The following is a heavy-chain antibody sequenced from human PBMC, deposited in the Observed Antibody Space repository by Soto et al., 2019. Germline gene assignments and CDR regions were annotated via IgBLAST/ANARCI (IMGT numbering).Heavy chain of an antibody. CDR2: IIPILGIE. CDR1: GGTFSSYT. Sequence: QVQLVQSGAEVKKPGSSLKVSCKASGGTFSSYTISWVPQAPGQGLEWMGRIIPILGIENYAQKFQGRVTITADKTTSTAYMELSSLRSGDTAVYYCAWAEGGYHDYWVQGTLVTVCS. D-gene: IGHD3-16*02. CDR3: AWAEGGYHDY. V-gene: IGHV1-69*02. J-gene: IGHJ4*02.